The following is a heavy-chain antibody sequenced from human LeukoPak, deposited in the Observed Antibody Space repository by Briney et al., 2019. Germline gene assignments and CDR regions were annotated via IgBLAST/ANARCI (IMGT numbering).Heavy chain of an antibody. CDR3: ARDEIVVVVAATTGYYYGMDV. CDR1: GFTFDDYA. Sequence: GRSLRLSCAASGFTFDDYAMHWVRQAPGKGLEWVSGISWNSGSIGYADSVKGRFTISRDNAKNSLYLQMNSLRAEDTAVYYCARDEIVVVVAATTGYYYGMDVWGQGTTVTVSS. J-gene: IGHJ6*02. CDR2: ISWNSGSI. D-gene: IGHD2-15*01. V-gene: IGHV3-9*01.